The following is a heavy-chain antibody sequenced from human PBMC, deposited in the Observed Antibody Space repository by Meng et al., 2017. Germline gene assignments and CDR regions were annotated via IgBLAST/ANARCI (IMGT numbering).Heavy chain of an antibody. J-gene: IGHJ6*02. V-gene: IGHV5-51*01. CDR2: IYPGDSDT. Sequence: GESLKISRKGSGYSFTSHRTGWVRQMAGKGLEWRGIIYPGDSDTRYRLSFQGQVTISADKSISTAYLEWTNLKASDTAMYYCAKHRRRDSSSWYGAGYYGMDVWGQGTMVTVSS. CDR3: AKHRRRDSSSWYGAGYYGMDV. D-gene: IGHD6-13*01. CDR1: GYSFTSHR.